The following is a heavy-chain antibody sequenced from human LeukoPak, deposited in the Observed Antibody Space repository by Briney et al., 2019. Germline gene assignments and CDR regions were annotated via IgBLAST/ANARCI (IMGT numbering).Heavy chain of an antibody. D-gene: IGHD1-26*01. CDR3: ARTYSGTQGPFDY. Sequence: PGGSLGLSCAASGFTVSSNYMSWVRQAPGKGLEWVSVIYSGGSTYYADSVKGRFTISRDNSKNTLDLQMDSLRAEDTAVYYCARTYSGTQGPFDYWGQGTLVTVTS. CDR1: GFTVSSNY. V-gene: IGHV3-66*01. J-gene: IGHJ4*02. CDR2: IYSGGST.